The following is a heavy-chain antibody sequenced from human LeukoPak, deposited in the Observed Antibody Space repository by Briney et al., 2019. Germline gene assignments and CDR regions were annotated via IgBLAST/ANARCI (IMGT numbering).Heavy chain of an antibody. CDR1: GFTFSSYE. CDR2: ISSSGSTI. CDR3: ARDLGLLWFGELSACDI. D-gene: IGHD3-10*01. J-gene: IGHJ3*02. V-gene: IGHV3-48*03. Sequence: PGGSLRLSCAASGFTFSSYEMNWVRQAPGKGLEWVSYISSSGSTIYYADSVKGRFTISRDNAKNSLYLQMNSLRAEDTAVYYCARDLGLLWFGELSACDIWGQGTMVTVSS.